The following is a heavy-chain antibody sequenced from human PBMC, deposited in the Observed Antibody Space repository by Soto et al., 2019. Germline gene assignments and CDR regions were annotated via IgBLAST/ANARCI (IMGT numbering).Heavy chain of an antibody. CDR3: SRQRITRVRGVSGYGLDV. V-gene: IGHV5-51*01. Sequence: GESLKISCQGAGYRFTSYYIALERQLPGKGLEWMGIIHPGDSETRYSPSFQGHVIISADKSISSAYLQWSSLEAADTAMYYCSRQRITRVRGVSGYGLDVWGQGTTVTVSS. CDR1: GYRFTSYY. CDR2: IHPGDSET. J-gene: IGHJ6*02. D-gene: IGHD3-10*01.